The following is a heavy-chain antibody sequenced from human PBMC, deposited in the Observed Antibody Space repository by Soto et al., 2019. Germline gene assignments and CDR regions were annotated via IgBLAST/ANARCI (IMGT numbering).Heavy chain of an antibody. D-gene: IGHD5-12*01. CDR2: IYYSGST. J-gene: IGHJ4*02. CDR3: AREGNLGRWLQPLDF. Sequence: PSETLSLTCTVSGGSISSYYWSWIRQPPGKGLEWIGNIYYSGSTKYNPSLKSRVTMSVDTSKNQFSLKLISVTAADTAKYFCAREGNLGRWLQPLDFWGQGTLVTAPQ. CDR1: GGSISSYY. V-gene: IGHV4-59*01.